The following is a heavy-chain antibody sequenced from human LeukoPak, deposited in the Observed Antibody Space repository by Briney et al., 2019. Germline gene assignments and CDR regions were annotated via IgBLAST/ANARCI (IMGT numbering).Heavy chain of an antibody. V-gene: IGHV3-48*03. CDR1: GFTFSSYE. Sequence: QPGGSLRLSCAASGFTFSSYEMNWVRQAPGKGLEWVSYISSSGSTIYYADSVKGRFTISRDNAKNSLYLQMNSLRAEDTAVYYCVRAGSSWSNWFDPWGQGTLVTVSS. CDR3: VRAGSSWSNWFDP. D-gene: IGHD6-13*01. CDR2: ISSSGSTI. J-gene: IGHJ5*02.